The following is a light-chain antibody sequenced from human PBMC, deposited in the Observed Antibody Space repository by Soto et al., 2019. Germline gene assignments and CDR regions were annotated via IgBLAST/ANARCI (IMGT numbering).Light chain of an antibody. Sequence: EIVMTQSPATLSVSPGERATLSCRASQSVSSNLAWYQQKPGQAPRLLLSGASTRATGISARFSGSGSGTEFTLTISSLQSEDFALYYCQQYNDWPPMYTFGQGTKLEIK. CDR1: QSVSSN. J-gene: IGKJ2*01. V-gene: IGKV3-15*01. CDR3: QQYNDWPPMYT. CDR2: GAS.